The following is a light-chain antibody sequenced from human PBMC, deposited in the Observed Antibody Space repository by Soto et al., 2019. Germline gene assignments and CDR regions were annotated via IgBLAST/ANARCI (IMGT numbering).Light chain of an antibody. V-gene: IGKV3-11*01. Sequence: EIVLTQSPATLSLSPGDRATLSCRASQSLSTYLAWYQQRPGQAPRLLIYNASNRAPGIPARFSGSGSGTDFTLTISSLEPEDFVVYYCQQYSTLPHTFGQGTKLEVK. CDR3: QQYSTLPHT. CDR1: QSLSTY. CDR2: NAS. J-gene: IGKJ2*01.